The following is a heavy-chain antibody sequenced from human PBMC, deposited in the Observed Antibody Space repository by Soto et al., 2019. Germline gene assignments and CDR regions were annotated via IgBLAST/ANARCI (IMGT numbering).Heavy chain of an antibody. J-gene: IGHJ4*02. CDR3: ARVTQYTGYDGSFDY. CDR2: ISSSSSYI. D-gene: IGHD5-12*01. V-gene: IGHV3-21*01. Sequence: EVQLVESGGGLVKPGGSLRLSCAASGSTFSSYSMNWVRQAPGKGLEWVSSISSSSSYIYYADSVKGRFTISRDNAKNSLYLQMNSLRAEDTAVYYCARVTQYTGYDGSFDYWGQGTLVTVSS. CDR1: GSTFSSYS.